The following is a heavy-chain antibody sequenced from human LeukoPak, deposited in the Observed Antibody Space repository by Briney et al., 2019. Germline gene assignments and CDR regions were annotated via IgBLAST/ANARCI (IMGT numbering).Heavy chain of an antibody. D-gene: IGHD3-10*01. CDR3: AREADSGPTDY. J-gene: IGHJ4*02. CDR1: GFTFSHYS. V-gene: IGHV3-64*01. Sequence: PGGSLRLSCAASGFTFSHYSMHWVRQAPGKGPEYVSAISSNGGSTYYANSVKGRFTISRDNSKNTLYLQMGSLRVDDMAIYYCAREADSGPTDYWGQGTLVTVSS. CDR2: ISSNGGST.